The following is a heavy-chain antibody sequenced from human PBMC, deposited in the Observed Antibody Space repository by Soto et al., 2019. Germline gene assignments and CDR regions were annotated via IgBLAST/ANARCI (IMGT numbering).Heavy chain of an antibody. V-gene: IGHV3-30*18. Sequence: QVQLVESGGGVVQPGRSLRLSCAASGFTFSSYGMHWVRQAPGKGLEWVAVISYDGSNKYYADSVKGRFTISRDNSKNTLYLQMNSLRAEDTAVYYCAKERKKYYYDSSGYPIDYWGQGTLVTVSS. CDR1: GFTFSSYG. J-gene: IGHJ4*02. D-gene: IGHD3-22*01. CDR2: ISYDGSNK. CDR3: AKERKKYYYDSSGYPIDY.